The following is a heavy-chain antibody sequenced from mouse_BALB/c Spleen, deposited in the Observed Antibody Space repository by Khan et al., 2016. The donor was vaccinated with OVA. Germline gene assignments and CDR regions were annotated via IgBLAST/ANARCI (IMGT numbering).Heavy chain of an antibody. CDR3: ARDQTARATLRFAY. CDR2: ISSGGTYT. Sequence: EVELVESGGGLVKPGGSLKLSCAASGFAFSTYDMSWVRQTPEQRLEWVATISSGGTYTYYSVSVKGRFNISTVTARNTLYLQMSSLRSEDTALYYCARDQTARATLRFAYWGQGTLVTVSA. J-gene: IGHJ3*01. CDR1: GFAFSTYD. V-gene: IGHV5-9*02. D-gene: IGHD3-2*01.